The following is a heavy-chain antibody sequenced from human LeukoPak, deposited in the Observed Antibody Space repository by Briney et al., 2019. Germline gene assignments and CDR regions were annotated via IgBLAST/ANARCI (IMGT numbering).Heavy chain of an antibody. CDR2: ISGSGGST. Sequence: AISGSGGSTYYADSVKGRFTISRDNSKNTLYLQMNSLRAEDTAVYYCAKDRSSGPQDFDYWGQGTLVTVSS. J-gene: IGHJ4*02. CDR3: AKDRSSGPQDFDY. D-gene: IGHD6-19*01. V-gene: IGHV3-23*01.